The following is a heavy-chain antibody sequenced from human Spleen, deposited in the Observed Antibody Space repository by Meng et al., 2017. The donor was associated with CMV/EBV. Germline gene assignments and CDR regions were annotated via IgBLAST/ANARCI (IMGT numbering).Heavy chain of an antibody. J-gene: IGHJ4*02. CDR2: IIPIFGTA. V-gene: IGHV1-69*01. D-gene: IGHD5-12*01. CDR3: ARGPSGYEFDY. Sequence: SCKASGGTFSSYAISWVRQAPGQGLEWMGGIIPIFGTANYARKFQGRVTITADESTSTAYMELSSLRSEDTAVYYCARGPSGYEFDYWGQGTLVTVSS. CDR1: GGTFSSYA.